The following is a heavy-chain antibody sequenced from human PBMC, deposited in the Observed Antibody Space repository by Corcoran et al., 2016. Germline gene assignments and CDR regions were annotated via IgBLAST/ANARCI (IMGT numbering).Heavy chain of an antibody. CDR3: ARAPIVATKGWGYFYY. V-gene: IGHV4-4*07. Sequence: QVQLQESGPGLVKPSATLSLTCTVSGGSISSYYWSWIRQPPGKGLEWIGRIYTSGSTNYNPSLKSRVTMSGDTSKNQFSLKLSAVTAADTAVYYCARAPIVATKGWGYFYYWGQGTLVTVSS. CDR2: IYTSGST. CDR1: GGSISSYY. D-gene: IGHD5-12*01. J-gene: IGHJ4*02.